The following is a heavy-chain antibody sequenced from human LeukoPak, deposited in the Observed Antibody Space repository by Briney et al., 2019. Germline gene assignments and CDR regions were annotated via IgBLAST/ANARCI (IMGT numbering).Heavy chain of an antibody. J-gene: IGHJ4*02. V-gene: IGHV3-74*03. CDR1: GFTFRRFW. CDR3: ARVRMGDDFNPFDY. D-gene: IGHD3-16*01. Sequence: GGSLRLSCAASGFTFRRFWISWVRHAPGKGLVWVSRINGEGSETMYADSVKGRFTISRDNATTTLYLQMNSLRAEDTAVYYCARVRMGDDFNPFDYWGQGTLVTVST. CDR2: INGEGSET.